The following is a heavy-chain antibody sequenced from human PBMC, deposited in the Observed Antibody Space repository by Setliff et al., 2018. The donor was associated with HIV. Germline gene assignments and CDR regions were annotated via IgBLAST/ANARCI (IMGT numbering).Heavy chain of an antibody. J-gene: IGHJ4*02. CDR3: ARGALSLTMTKLLSFFDC. Sequence: SETLSLTCAVYGGSFSGNYWSWIRQTPGKGLEWIAEINHSGNTNYNPSLKSRVTISVVASKSHFSLKMTSVTAADTAVYYCARGALSLTMTKLLSFFDCWGQGTQVNVSS. CDR1: GGSFSGNY. V-gene: IGHV4-34*01. D-gene: IGHD3-22*01. CDR2: INHSGNT.